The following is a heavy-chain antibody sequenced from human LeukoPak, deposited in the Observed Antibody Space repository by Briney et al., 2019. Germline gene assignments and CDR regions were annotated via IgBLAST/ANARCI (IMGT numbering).Heavy chain of an antibody. D-gene: IGHD3-16*02. V-gene: IGHV3-23*01. J-gene: IGHJ4*02. CDR2: TSGSGGST. CDR3: AKDRVIERRSPLATPDY. Sequence: PGGSLRLSCAASGFTFSNYGMSWVRQAPGKGLEWVSVTSGSGGSTYYADSVKGRFTISRDNSKNTLYLQMNSLRAEDTAVYYCAKDRVIERRSPLATPDYWGQGTLVTVSS. CDR1: GFTFSNYG.